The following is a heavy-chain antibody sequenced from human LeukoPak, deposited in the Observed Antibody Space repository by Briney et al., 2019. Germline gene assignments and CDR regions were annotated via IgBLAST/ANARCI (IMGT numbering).Heavy chain of an antibody. CDR2: ISSSSSYI. CDR3: ARSYYDSSGYYYVAYFDY. V-gene: IGHV3-21*01. Sequence: GGSLRLSCATSGFTFSSYSMNWVRQAPGKGLEWVSSISSSSSYIYYADSVKGRFTISRDNAKNSLYLQMNSLRAEDTAVYYCARSYYDSSGYYYVAYFDYWGQGTLVTVSS. D-gene: IGHD3-22*01. CDR1: GFTFSSYS. J-gene: IGHJ4*02.